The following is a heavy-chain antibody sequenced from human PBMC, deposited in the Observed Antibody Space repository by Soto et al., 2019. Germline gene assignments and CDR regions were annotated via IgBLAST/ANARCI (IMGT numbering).Heavy chain of an antibody. Sequence: TLCLTCTVSGASISGSYWSWIRKSAGKGLEWIGRIYATGTTDYNPSLKSRVMMSVDTSKKQFSLKLRSVTAADTAVYYCVRDGTKTLRDWFDPWGQGSSVTVSS. CDR2: IYATGTT. D-gene: IGHD1-1*01. V-gene: IGHV4-4*07. CDR1: GASISGSY. CDR3: VRDGTKTLRDWFDP. J-gene: IGHJ5*02.